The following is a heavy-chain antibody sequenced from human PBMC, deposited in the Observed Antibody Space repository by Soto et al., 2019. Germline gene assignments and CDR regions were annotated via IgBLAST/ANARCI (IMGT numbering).Heavy chain of an antibody. CDR1: GGSISSGDYY. CDR3: ARAQDYDYVWGSYLFDY. J-gene: IGHJ4*02. D-gene: IGHD3-16*02. Sequence: SETLSLTCTVSGGSISSGDYYWSWIRQPPGKGLEWIGYIYYSGSTYYNPSLKSRVTISVDTSKNQFSLKLSSVTAADTAVYNCARAQDYDYVWGSYLFDYWGQGTLVTVSS. CDR2: IYYSGST. V-gene: IGHV4-30-4*01.